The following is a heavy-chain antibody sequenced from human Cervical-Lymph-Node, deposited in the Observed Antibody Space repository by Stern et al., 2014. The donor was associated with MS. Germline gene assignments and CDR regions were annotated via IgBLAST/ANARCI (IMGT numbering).Heavy chain of an antibody. Sequence: VPLVESGAEVKKPGASVKVSCKASGYTFTGYYMHWVRQAPGQGLQGMGWINPNSGGTNYAQKFQGWVTMTRDTSISTAYMELSRLRSDDTAVYYCARTRVVVVAAEDYGMDVWGQWTTVTVSS. CDR2: INPNSGGT. J-gene: IGHJ6*02. CDR1: GYTFTGYY. CDR3: ARTRVVVVAAEDYGMDV. V-gene: IGHV1-2*04. D-gene: IGHD2-15*01.